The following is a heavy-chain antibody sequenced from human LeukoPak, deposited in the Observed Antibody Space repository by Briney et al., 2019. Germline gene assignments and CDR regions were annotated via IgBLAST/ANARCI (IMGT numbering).Heavy chain of an antibody. D-gene: IGHD6-13*01. Sequence: GGSLRLSCAASGFTFSDYYMSWIRQAPGKGLEWVSYISSSGSTIYYADSVKGRFTISRDNAKNSLYLQMNSLRAEDTAVYYCARSQKRIAAAGHFDFWGQGTLVTVSS. J-gene: IGHJ4*02. V-gene: IGHV3-11*04. CDR2: ISSSGSTI. CDR1: GFTFSDYY. CDR3: ARSQKRIAAAGHFDF.